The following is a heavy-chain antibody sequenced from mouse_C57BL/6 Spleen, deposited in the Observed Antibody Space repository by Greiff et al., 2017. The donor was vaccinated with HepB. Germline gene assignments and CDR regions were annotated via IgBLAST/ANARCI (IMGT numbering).Heavy chain of an antibody. J-gene: IGHJ4*01. V-gene: IGHV1-54*01. CDR2: INPGSGGT. Sequence: QVQLQQSGAELVRPGTSVKVSCKASGYAFTNYLIEWVKQRPGQGLEWIGVINPGSGGTNYNEKFKGKATLTADKSSSTAYMQLSSLTSEDSAVYFCAREVGNYGRAMDYWGQGTSVTVSS. CDR3: AREVGNYGRAMDY. CDR1: GYAFTNYL. D-gene: IGHD2-1*01.